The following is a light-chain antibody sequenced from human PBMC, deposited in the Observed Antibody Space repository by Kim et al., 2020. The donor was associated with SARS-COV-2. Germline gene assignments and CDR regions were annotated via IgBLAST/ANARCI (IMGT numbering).Light chain of an antibody. CDR1: QSVLYNSNNRNY. CDR3: QQYLSTPYT. Sequence: RATNNCKSSQSVLYNSNNRNYVAWYQQKPGQPPKLLIYWASTRESGVPDRFSGSGSATDFTLTISSLQAEDVAVYYCQQYLSTPYTFGQGTKLEI. CDR2: WAS. V-gene: IGKV4-1*01. J-gene: IGKJ2*01.